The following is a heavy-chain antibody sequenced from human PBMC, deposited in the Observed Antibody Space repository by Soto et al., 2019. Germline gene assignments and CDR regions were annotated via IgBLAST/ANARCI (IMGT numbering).Heavy chain of an antibody. V-gene: IGHV5-51*01. J-gene: IGHJ5*02. CDR1: GYAFSSYW. Sequence: GESLKISCQGSGYAFSSYWIAWVRQMPGKGLEWMGIIYPGDSDTRYSPSFQGQVTISVDKSITTAYLQWSSLKASDTAMYYCARGYCTATICDPWFDPWGQGTLVTV. D-gene: IGHD2-8*02. CDR2: IYPGDSDT. CDR3: ARGYCTATICDPWFDP.